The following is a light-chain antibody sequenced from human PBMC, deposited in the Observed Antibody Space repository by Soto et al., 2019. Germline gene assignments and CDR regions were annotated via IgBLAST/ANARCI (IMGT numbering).Light chain of an antibody. J-gene: IGKJ1*01. V-gene: IGKV3-20*01. CDR1: QSVSSSY. CDR2: GAS. Sequence: EIVLTQSPGTLSLSPGERATLSCRASQSVSSSYLAWYQQKPGQAPRLLIYGASSRATGIPDRFSGSGSGTAFTLTISRLEPEDFAVYYCQQYCSSPPPFGQGTKVEIK. CDR3: QQYCSSPPP.